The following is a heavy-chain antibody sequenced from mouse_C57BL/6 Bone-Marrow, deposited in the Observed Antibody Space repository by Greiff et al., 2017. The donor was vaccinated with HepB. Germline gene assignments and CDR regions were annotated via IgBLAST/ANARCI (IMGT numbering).Heavy chain of an antibody. D-gene: IGHD1-1*01. CDR1: GYTFTDYY. CDR3: ARWEISSSYENYFDY. CDR2: INPNNGGT. Sequence: EVQLQQSGPELVKPGASVKISCKASGYTFTDYYMNWVKQSHGKSLEWIGDINPNNGGTSYNQKFKGKATLTVDKSSSTAYMELRSLTSEDSAVYYCARWEISSSYENYFDYWGQGTTLTVSS. J-gene: IGHJ2*01. V-gene: IGHV1-26*01.